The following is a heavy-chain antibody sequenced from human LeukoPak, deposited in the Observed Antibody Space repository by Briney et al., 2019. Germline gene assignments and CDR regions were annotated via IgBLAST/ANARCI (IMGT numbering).Heavy chain of an antibody. J-gene: IGHJ5*02. Sequence: PSETLSLTCTVSGGSISGYSRSWIRQPPGKGLEWIAYIYSSGSTNYNPSLKSRVTISVDTSKNQFSLRLISVTAADTAVYYCARDRHGSGSAHSFDPWGQGILVTVSS. CDR3: ARDRHGSGSAHSFDP. V-gene: IGHV4-59*01. CDR1: GGSISGYS. D-gene: IGHD3-10*01. CDR2: IYSSGST.